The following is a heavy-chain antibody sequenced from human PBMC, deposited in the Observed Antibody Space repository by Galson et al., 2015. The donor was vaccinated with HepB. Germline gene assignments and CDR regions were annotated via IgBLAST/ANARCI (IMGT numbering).Heavy chain of an antibody. D-gene: IGHD5-18*01. CDR3: ARGRDTAMVQQNYYFDY. J-gene: IGHJ4*02. CDR1: GFTFSSYA. V-gene: IGHV3-30*04. Sequence: SLRLSCAASGFTFSSYAMHWVRQAPGKGLEWVAVISYDGSNKYYADSVKGRFTISRDNSKSTLYLQMNSLRAEDTAVYYCARGRDTAMVQQNYYFDYWGQGTLVTVSS. CDR2: ISYDGSNK.